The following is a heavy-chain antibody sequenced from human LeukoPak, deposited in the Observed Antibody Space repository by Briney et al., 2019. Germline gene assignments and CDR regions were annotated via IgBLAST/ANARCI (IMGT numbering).Heavy chain of an antibody. CDR1: GYTFTSYD. CDR2: MNPNSGNT. J-gene: IGHJ5*02. V-gene: IGHV1-8*01. Sequence: ASVKVSCKASGYTFTSYDINWVRQATGQGLEWMGWMNPNSGNTGYAQKFQGRVTMTEDTSTDTAYMELSSLRSEDTAVYYCARAVPAIRYFDWLLYRGHYNWFDPWGQGTLVTVSS. D-gene: IGHD3-9*01. CDR3: ARAVPAIRYFDWLLYRGHYNWFDP.